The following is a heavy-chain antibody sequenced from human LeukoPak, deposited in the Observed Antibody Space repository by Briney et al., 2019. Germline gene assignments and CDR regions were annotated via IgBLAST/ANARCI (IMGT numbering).Heavy chain of an antibody. D-gene: IGHD3/OR15-3a*01. CDR1: GYSISSGYY. V-gene: IGHV4-38-2*01. J-gene: IGHJ6*04. CDR2: INHSGST. Sequence: PSETLSLTCAVSGYSISSGYYWGWIRQPPGKGLEWIGEINHSGSTNYNPSLKSRVTISVDTSKNQFSLKLSSVTAADTAVYYCARARDWSYYYYYYGMDVWGKGTTVTVSS. CDR3: ARARDWSYYYYYYGMDV.